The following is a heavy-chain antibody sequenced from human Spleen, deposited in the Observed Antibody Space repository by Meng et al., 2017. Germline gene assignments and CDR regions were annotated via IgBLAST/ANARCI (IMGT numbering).Heavy chain of an antibody. CDR2: IYHSGST. J-gene: IGHJ4*02. Sequence: GSLRLSCVVSGGSFSDYYWSWIRQPPGKGLEWIGSIYHSGSTYYNPSLKSRVTISVDTSQNNLSLKLSSVTAADSAVYYCARGPTTMAHDFDYWGQGTLVTVSS. D-gene: IGHD4-11*01. V-gene: IGHV4-34*01. CDR3: ARGPTTMAHDFDY. CDR1: GGSFSDYY.